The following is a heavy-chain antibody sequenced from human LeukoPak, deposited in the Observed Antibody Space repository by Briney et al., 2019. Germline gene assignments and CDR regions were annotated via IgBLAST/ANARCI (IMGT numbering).Heavy chain of an antibody. D-gene: IGHD1-26*01. J-gene: IGHJ6*03. V-gene: IGHV1-2*02. CDR3: ARGLGSYFDYYYYMDV. CDR2: INPNSGGT. Sequence: ASVKVSFKASGYTFTGYYMHCVRQAPGQGLEWMGWINPNSGGTNYAQKFQGRVTMTRDTSISTAYMELSRLRSDDTAVYYCARGLGSYFDYYYYMDVWGKGTTVTVSS. CDR1: GYTFTGYY.